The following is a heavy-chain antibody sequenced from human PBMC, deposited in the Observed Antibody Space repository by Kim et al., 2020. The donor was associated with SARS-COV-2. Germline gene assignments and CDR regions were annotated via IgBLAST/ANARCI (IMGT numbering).Heavy chain of an antibody. CDR2: IKQDGSEK. D-gene: IGHD6-13*01. CDR3: ARTSHPSSSWYVVMLECYGMDV. Sequence: GGSLRLSCAASGFTFSSYWMSWVRQAPGKGLEWVANIKQDGSEKYYVDSVKGRFTISRDNAKNSLYLQMNSLRAEDTAVYYCARTSHPSSSWYVVMLECYGMDVWGEGATVTVSS. V-gene: IGHV3-7*03. J-gene: IGHJ6*04. CDR1: GFTFSSYW.